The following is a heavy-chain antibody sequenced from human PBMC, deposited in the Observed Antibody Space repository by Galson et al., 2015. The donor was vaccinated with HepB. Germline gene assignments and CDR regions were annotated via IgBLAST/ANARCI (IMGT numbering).Heavy chain of an antibody. CDR1: GGSFSGYY. CDR2: INHSGST. Sequence: TLSLTCAVYGGSFSGYYWSWIRQPPGKGLEWIGEINHSGSTNYNPSLKSRVTISVDTSKNQFSLKLSSVTAADTAVYYCARGRPGIAVAGTNYWGQGTLVTVSS. J-gene: IGHJ4*02. D-gene: IGHD6-19*01. V-gene: IGHV4-34*01. CDR3: ARGRPGIAVAGTNY.